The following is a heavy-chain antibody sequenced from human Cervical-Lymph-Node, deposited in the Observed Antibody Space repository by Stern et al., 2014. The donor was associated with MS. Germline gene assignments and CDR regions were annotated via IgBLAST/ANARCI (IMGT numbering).Heavy chain of an antibody. D-gene: IGHD6-13*01. V-gene: IGHV5-51*01. CDR2: VYPGDSDT. J-gene: IGHJ4*02. CDR3: AREGYSSTYYYFDY. Sequence: VQLVQSGAEVKKPGESLQISCKGSGDSFSNYWIGWVRQMPGQGLEWMGIVYPGDSDTRYNPSFQGQVTISADRSTRTASLHWGSLKASDSAIYYCAREGYSSTYYYFDYWGQGTLVTVSS. CDR1: GDSFSNYW.